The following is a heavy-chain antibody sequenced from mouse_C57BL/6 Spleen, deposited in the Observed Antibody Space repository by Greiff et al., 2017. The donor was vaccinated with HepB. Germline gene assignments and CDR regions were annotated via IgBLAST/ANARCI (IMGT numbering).Heavy chain of an antibody. Sequence: QVQLQQSGSELRSPGSSVKLSCKDFDSEVFPIAYMSWVRQKPGHGFEWIGGILPSIGRTIYGEKFEDKATLDADTLSNTAYLELNSLTSEDSAIYYCARTGYGNYDYAMDYWGQGTSVTVSS. J-gene: IGHJ4*01. D-gene: IGHD2-10*02. CDR2: ILPSIGRT. V-gene: IGHV15-2*01. CDR1: DSEVFPIAY. CDR3: ARTGYGNYDYAMDY.